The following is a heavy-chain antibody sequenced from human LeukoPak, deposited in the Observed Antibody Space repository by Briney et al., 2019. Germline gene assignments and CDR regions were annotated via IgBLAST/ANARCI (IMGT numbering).Heavy chain of an antibody. V-gene: IGHV3-30*18. CDR2: ISYDGSNK. Sequence: GRSLRLSCAASGFTFSSYGMHWVRQAPGKGLERVAVISYDGSNKYYADSVKGRFTISRDNSKNTLYLQMNSLRAEDTAVYYCAKATYYYDSSGFWGDYWGQGTLVTVSS. CDR1: GFTFSSYG. D-gene: IGHD3-22*01. J-gene: IGHJ4*02. CDR3: AKATYYYDSSGFWGDY.